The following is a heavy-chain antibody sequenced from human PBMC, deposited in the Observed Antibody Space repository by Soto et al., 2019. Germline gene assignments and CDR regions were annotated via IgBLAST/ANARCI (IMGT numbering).Heavy chain of an antibody. D-gene: IGHD3-9*01. CDR3: ARGGGKKLSGDDILTGYYTVKRGAFDI. V-gene: IGHV4-39*01. CDR1: GGSISSSSYY. Sequence: QLQLQESGPGLVKPSETLSLTCTVSGGSISSSSYYWGWIRQPPGKGLEWIGSIYYSGSTYYNPSLKSRVTISVDTSKDQFSLKLSSVTAADTAVYYCARGGGKKLSGDDILTGYYTVKRGAFDIWGQGTMVTVSS. J-gene: IGHJ3*02. CDR2: IYYSGST.